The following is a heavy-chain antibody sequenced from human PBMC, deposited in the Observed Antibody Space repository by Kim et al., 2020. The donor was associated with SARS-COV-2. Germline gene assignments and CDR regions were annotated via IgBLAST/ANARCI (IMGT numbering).Heavy chain of an antibody. J-gene: IGHJ3*02. V-gene: IGHV4-39*01. CDR2: ST. D-gene: IGHD2-21*01. CDR3: ARIGLDAFDI. Sequence: STYYNPSLKSRVTISVDTSKNQFSLKLSSVTAADTAVYYCARIGLDAFDIWGQGTMVTVSS.